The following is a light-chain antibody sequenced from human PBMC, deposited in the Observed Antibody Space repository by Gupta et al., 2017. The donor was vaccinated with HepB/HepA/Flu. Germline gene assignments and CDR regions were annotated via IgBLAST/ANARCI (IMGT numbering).Light chain of an antibody. CDR2: DVS. CDR1: SSDVGGYNY. CDR3: FSFTSSSTWV. V-gene: IGLV2-14*03. Sequence: QSVLTQPASMSGSPGQSITISCTGTSSDVGGYNYVSWYQQHPGKAPKLMIYDVSNRPSGVSNRFSGSKSVNTAALIISGLQAEDEADYYCFSFTSSSTWVFGGGTKLTVL. J-gene: IGLJ3*02.